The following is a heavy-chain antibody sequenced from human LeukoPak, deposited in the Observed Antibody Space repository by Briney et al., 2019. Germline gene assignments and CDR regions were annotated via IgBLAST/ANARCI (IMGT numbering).Heavy chain of an antibody. CDR1: GFTFSDYY. V-gene: IGHV3-11*04. CDR3: ARESVLMLELRFPDLDY. CDR2: ISSSGSTI. D-gene: IGHD3-3*01. J-gene: IGHJ4*02. Sequence: GGSLRLSCAASGFTFSDYYMSWIRQAPGKGLEWVSYISSSGSTIYYADSVKGRFTISRDNARNSLYLQMNSLRAEDTAVYYCARESVLMLELRFPDLDYWGQGTLVTVSS.